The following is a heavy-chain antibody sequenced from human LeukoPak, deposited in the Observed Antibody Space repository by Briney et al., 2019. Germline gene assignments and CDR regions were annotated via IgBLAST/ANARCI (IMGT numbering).Heavy chain of an antibody. CDR1: GFTFSSYA. CDR3: ARDSSSWYVGPFDP. V-gene: IGHV3-74*01. Sequence: PGRSLRLSCAASGFTFSSYAMHWVRQAPGKGLEWVSRINSDGSSTSYADSVKGRLTISRDNAKNTLYLQMNSLRAEDTAVYYCARDSSSWYVGPFDPWGQGTLVTVSS. CDR2: INSDGSST. J-gene: IGHJ5*02. D-gene: IGHD6-13*01.